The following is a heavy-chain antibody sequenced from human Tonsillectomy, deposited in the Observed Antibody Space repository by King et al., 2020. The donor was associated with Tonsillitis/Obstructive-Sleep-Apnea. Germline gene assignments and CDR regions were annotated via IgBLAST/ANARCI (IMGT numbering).Heavy chain of an antibody. D-gene: IGHD2-21*01. V-gene: IGHV3-48*02. CDR2: ITSSTGGL. J-gene: IGHJ3*02. CDR3: ARDRNYAFDI. Sequence: VQLVESGGGLVQPGGSLRLSCEASGFTFSSYSMNWVRQAPGKGLECVSYITSSTGGLYYADSVTGRFTISRDNGKNSLYLQMNSLRDEYTAMYYCARDRNYAFDIWGQGTMVTVSS. CDR1: GFTFSSYS.